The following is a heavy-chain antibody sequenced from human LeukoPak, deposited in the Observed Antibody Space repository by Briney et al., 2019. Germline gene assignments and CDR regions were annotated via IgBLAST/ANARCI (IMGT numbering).Heavy chain of an antibody. CDR1: GGTFSSYT. Sequence: SVKVSCKASGGTFSSYTISWVRQAPGQGLEWMGRIIPILGIANYAQKFQGRVTITADKSTSTAYMELSSLRAEDTAVYYCAKTTYNYGPGFDIWGQGTMVTVSS. CDR3: AKTTYNYGPGFDI. V-gene: IGHV1-69*02. J-gene: IGHJ3*02. CDR2: IIPILGIA. D-gene: IGHD5-18*01.